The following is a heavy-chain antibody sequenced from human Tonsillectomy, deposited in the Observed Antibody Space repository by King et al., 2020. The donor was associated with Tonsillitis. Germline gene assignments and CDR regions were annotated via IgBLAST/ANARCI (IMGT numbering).Heavy chain of an antibody. CDR1: SGSSSGSY. D-gene: IGHD3-10*01. CDR2: ISHSGGT. Sequence: VQLQQWGAGLLKPSETLSLTCGVYSGSSSGSYWSWVRQPPGRGLEWMGQISHSGGTSHNPSLKRRGTISIDTCKSQLSLQLSSVTAADSAVYYCARHGGFAFVIWGQGTTVTVSS. V-gene: IGHV4-34*01. J-gene: IGHJ3*02. CDR3: ARHGGFAFVI.